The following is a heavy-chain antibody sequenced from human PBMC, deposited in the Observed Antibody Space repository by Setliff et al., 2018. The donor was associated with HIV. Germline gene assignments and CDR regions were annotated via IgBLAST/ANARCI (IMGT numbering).Heavy chain of an antibody. Sequence: GGSLRLSCAASGLTFSIFDMTWVRQAPGKGLEWVSTITGSAGGNSAHYADSVKGRFTISRDNPKNKLYLQMNRLRAEDTAVYYCARHGVTFDPWGPGTLVTVSS. CDR3: ARHGVTFDP. V-gene: IGHV3-23*01. CDR2: ITGSAGGNSA. J-gene: IGHJ5*02. CDR1: GLTFSIFD. D-gene: IGHD2-21*02.